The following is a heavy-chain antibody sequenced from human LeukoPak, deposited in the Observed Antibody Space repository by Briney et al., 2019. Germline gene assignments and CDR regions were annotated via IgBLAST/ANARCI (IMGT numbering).Heavy chain of an antibody. CDR1: GFTFSSYS. J-gene: IGHJ4*02. D-gene: IGHD2-15*01. V-gene: IGHV3-21*01. CDR3: ARALTPHIVVAQF. CDR2: ISSSSSYI. Sequence: GGSLRLSCAASGFTFSSYSMNWVRQAPGKGLEWVSSISSSSSYIYYADSVKGRFTISRDNAKNSLYLQMNSLRAEDTAVYYCARALTPHIVVAQFWGQGTLVTVSS.